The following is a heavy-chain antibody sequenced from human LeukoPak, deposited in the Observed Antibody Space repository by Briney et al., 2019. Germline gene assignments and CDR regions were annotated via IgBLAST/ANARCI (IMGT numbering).Heavy chain of an antibody. V-gene: IGHV4-61*02. J-gene: IGHJ5*02. CDR3: AGERAAAGRFDP. CDR2: IYTSGST. D-gene: IGHD6-13*01. Sequence: SETLSLTCTVSGGSISSGSYYWSWIRQPAGKGLEWIGRIYTSGSTNYNPSLKSRVTISVDTSKNQFSLKLSSVTAADTAVYYCAGERAAAGRFDPWGQGTLVTVSS. CDR1: GGSISSGSYY.